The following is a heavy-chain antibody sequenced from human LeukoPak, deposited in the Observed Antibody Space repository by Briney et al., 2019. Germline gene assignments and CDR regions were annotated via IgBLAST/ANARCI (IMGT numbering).Heavy chain of an antibody. CDR1: GFTFSSYW. CDR3: AKDGY. V-gene: IGHV3-9*01. J-gene: IGHJ4*02. CDR2: ISWNSGSI. Sequence: PGGSLRLSCAASGFTFSSYWMSWVRQAPGKGLEWVSGISWNSGSIGYADSVKGRFTISRDNAKNSLYLQMNSLRAEDTALYYCAKDGYWGQGTLVTVSS.